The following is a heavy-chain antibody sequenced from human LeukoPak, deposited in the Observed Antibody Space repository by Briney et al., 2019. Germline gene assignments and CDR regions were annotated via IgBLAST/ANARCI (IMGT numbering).Heavy chain of an antibody. J-gene: IGHJ4*02. Sequence: PGGSLRLSCAASGFTFSSYAMSWVRQAPGEGLEWVSAISGSGGSTYYADSVKGRFTISRDNSKNTLYLQMNSLRAEDTAVYYCAKPGYSYGWATWWGQGTLVTVSS. CDR1: GFTFSSYA. CDR2: ISGSGGST. V-gene: IGHV3-23*01. CDR3: AKPGYSYGWATW. D-gene: IGHD5-18*01.